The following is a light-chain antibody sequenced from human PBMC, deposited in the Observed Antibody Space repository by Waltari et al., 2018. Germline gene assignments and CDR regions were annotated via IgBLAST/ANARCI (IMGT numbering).Light chain of an antibody. CDR2: EVS. J-gene: IGLJ1*01. CDR3: SAYRGSSALV. V-gene: IGLV2-14*01. CDR1: SSDVGAYNY. Sequence: QSALTQPASVSGSPAQSITISCTGTSSDVGAYNYVSWFQQHPGKAPKLLVYEVSNRPSGVSSRFSVSRSGNTASLTISGLQAEDEADYYCSAYRGSSALVFGTGTKVTVL.